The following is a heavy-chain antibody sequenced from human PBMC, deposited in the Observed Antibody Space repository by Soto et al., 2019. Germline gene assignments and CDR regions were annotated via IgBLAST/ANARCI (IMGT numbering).Heavy chain of an antibody. V-gene: IGHV1-24*01. CDR1: GYTLTELS. CDR3: ATLSGEKWLHRVTGSDAFDI. J-gene: IGHJ3*02. CDR2: FDPEDGET. D-gene: IGHD7-27*01. Sequence: QVQLVQSGAEVKKPGASVKVSCKVSGYTLTELSMHWVRQAPGKGLEWMGGFDPEDGETIYAQKFQGRVTMTEDTSTDTAYMELSSLRSEDTAVYYCATLSGEKWLHRVTGSDAFDIWGQGTMVTVSS.